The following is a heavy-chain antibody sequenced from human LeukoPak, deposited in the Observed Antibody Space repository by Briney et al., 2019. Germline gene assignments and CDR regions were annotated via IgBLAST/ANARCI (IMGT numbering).Heavy chain of an antibody. CDR1: GLGFNTYA. J-gene: IGHJ4*02. CDR3: ATGGSSLLVGSFDY. V-gene: IGHV3-23*01. D-gene: IGHD3-16*01. Sequence: GGSLRLFCGACGLGFNTYAMRWVREDPGKGLEWVSAISGSGGSTYYADSVKGRFTISRDNSKNTLYLQMNSLRAEDTAVYYCATGGSSLLVGSFDYWGQGTLVAVSS. CDR2: ISGSGGST.